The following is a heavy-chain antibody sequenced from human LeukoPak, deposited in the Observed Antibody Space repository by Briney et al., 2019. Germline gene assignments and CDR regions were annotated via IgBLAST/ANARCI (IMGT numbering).Heavy chain of an antibody. D-gene: IGHD3-22*01. V-gene: IGHV5-51*01. CDR1: GDTFTNHW. CDR2: IYPGDSDT. J-gene: IGHJ4*02. CDR3: ARLIYDISGLGDYFDY. Sequence: GESLKISCKGSGDTFTNHWIGWVRQMPGEGLEWMGIIYPGDSDTKYSPSFQGHVTISVDKSISTAYLQWSSLKASDTAMYYCARLIYDISGLGDYFDYWGQGTLVTVS.